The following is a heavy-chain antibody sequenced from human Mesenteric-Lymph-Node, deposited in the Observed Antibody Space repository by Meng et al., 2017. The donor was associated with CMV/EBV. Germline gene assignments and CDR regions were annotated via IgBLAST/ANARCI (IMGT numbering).Heavy chain of an antibody. V-gene: IGHV3-33*01. CDR1: GFTFSSYG. D-gene: IGHD5-12*01. Sequence: SLRLSCAASGFTFSSYGMHWVRQAPGKGLEWVAVILYDGSNKYYADSVKGRFTISRDNSKNTLYLQMNSLRAEDTAVYYCAGLGDFQHWGQGTLVTVSS. CDR2: ILYDGSNK. CDR3: AGLGDFQH. J-gene: IGHJ1*01.